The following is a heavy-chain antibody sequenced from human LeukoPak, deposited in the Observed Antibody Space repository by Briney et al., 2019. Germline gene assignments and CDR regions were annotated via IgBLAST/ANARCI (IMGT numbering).Heavy chain of an antibody. J-gene: IGHJ5*01. CDR2: ISTGSDVI. CDR3: ARDVGYCSGGSCYRWFAS. D-gene: IGHD2-15*01. Sequence: GGSLRLSCAASGFTFSLFSISWVRQAPGKGLEWVSYISTGSDVISYADSVRGRFSISRDDASNSVSLQMNSLRADDTAVYYCARDVGYCSGGSCYRWFASWGQGTLVTVSS. CDR1: GFTFSLFS. V-gene: IGHV3-48*01.